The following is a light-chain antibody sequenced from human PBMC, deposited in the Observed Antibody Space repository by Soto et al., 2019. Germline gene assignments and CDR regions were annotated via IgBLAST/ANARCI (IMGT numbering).Light chain of an antibody. J-gene: IGLJ3*02. CDR3: SSFTNTNTGV. V-gene: IGLV2-14*01. Sequence: QSALTQPASVSGSPGQSITISCTGTSSDVGGYNYVSWYQQHPGKAPKLMIYEVSNRPSGVSNRFSGSKSGNTASLIISGLQAEDEADYYCSSFTNTNTGVFGGGTKLTVL. CDR2: EVS. CDR1: SSDVGGYNY.